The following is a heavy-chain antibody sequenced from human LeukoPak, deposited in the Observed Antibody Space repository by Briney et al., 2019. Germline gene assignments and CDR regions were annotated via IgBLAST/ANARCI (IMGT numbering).Heavy chain of an antibody. D-gene: IGHD1-26*01. CDR2: ISYDGSNK. J-gene: IGHJ4*02. CDR1: GFTFSSYG. V-gene: IGHV3-30*03. Sequence: GRSLRLSCAASGFTFSSYGMHWVRQAPGKGLEWVAVISYDGSNKYYADSVKGRFTISRDNAKNSLYLQVNSLRAEDTAVYYCARGDSGSYSWGQGTLVTVSS. CDR3: ARGDSGSYS.